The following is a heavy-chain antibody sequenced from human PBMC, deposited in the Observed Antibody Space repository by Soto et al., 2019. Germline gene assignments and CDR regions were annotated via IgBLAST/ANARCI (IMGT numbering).Heavy chain of an antibody. D-gene: IGHD3-3*01. CDR2: IVVGSGNT. CDR1: GFTFTSSA. V-gene: IGHV1-58*02. J-gene: IGHJ3*02. Sequence: SVKVSCKASGFTFTSSAMQWVRQARGQRLEWIGWIVVGSGNTNYAQKFQERVTITRDMSTRTAYMELSSLRSEDTAVYYCAAQWYYVFWSGHRVFDIWAKGTMVTVS. CDR3: AAQWYYVFWSGHRVFDI.